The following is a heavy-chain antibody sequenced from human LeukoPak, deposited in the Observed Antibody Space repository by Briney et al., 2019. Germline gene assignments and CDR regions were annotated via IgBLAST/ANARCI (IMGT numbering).Heavy chain of an antibody. V-gene: IGHV3-73*01. J-gene: IGHJ4*02. Sequence: GGSPKLSCAASGFTFSGSPIHWVRQASGKGLEWVGRIRSKGNSRATAYAASVNGRFTISRDDSKNTAYLQMNSLKTEDTAVYYCTAGFSYGERLFDYWGQGTLVTVSS. CDR3: TAGFSYGERLFDY. D-gene: IGHD5-18*01. CDR2: IRSKGNSRAT. CDR1: GFTFSGSP.